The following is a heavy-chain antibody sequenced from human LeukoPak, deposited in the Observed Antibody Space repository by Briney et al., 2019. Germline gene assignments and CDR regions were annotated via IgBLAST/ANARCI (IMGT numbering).Heavy chain of an antibody. D-gene: IGHD1-26*01. CDR1: GYTFIGYY. CDR2: INPNSGGT. Sequence: GASVKVSCKASGYTFIGYYMHGVRQAPGKGLEWMGCINPNSGGTNYAQKFQGRVTMTRDTSISTAYMELSRLRSDDTAVYYCAREKVVGVNNWFDPWGQGTLVTVSS. J-gene: IGHJ5*02. V-gene: IGHV1-2*02. CDR3: AREKVVGVNNWFDP.